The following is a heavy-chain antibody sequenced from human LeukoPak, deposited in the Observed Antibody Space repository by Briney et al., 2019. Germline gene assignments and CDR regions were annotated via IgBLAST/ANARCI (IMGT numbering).Heavy chain of an antibody. V-gene: IGHV1-3*01. Sequence: NFQGRVTITRDTSASTAYMELSSLRSEDTAVYYCARDLGNYYSLNYWGQGTLVTVSS. D-gene: IGHD1-26*01. J-gene: IGHJ4*02. CDR3: ARDLGNYYSLNY.